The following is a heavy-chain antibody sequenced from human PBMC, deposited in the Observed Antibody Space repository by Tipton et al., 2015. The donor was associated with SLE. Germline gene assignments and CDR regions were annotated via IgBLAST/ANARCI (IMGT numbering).Heavy chain of an antibody. CDR1: GFTFSSYS. V-gene: IGHV3-30*18. J-gene: IGHJ5*02. Sequence: SLRLSCAASGFTFSSYSMNWVRQAPGKGLEWVAVISYDGSNKYYADSVKGRFTISRDNSKNTLYLQMNSLRAEDTAVYYCAKDQAEGDFWSGYFNWFDPWGQGTLVTVPS. CDR3: AKDQAEGDFWSGYFNWFDP. CDR2: ISYDGSNK. D-gene: IGHD3-3*01.